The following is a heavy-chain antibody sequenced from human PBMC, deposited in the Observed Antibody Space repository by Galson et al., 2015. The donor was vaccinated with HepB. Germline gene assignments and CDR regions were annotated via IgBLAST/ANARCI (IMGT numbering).Heavy chain of an antibody. V-gene: IGHV1-2*02. J-gene: IGHJ4*02. D-gene: IGHD2-8*02. CDR1: TYTFTGHY. CDR2: INPNSGGT. Sequence: SVKVSCKASTYTFTGHYIHWVRQAPGQGLEWMGWINPNSGGTTYAQKFQGRVTMTRDTSISTAYMELSRLTSDDTAVYYCARAESVLCYFDYWGQGTRVTVSS. CDR3: ARAESVLCYFDY.